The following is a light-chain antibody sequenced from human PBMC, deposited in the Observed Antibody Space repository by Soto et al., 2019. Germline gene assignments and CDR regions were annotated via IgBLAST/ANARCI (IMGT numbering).Light chain of an antibody. CDR3: GTWDSSLSADV. V-gene: IGLV1-51*02. CDR1: SSDIGNNY. J-gene: IGLJ1*01. CDR2: ETN. Sequence: CVLTHPPAVSTAPGHKVTISCSGSSSDIGNNYVSWYQHLPGTAPKLLIFETNRRPSGIPDRFSGSKSGTSATLGITGLQTGDEADYYCGTWDSSLSADVFGTGTKVTVL.